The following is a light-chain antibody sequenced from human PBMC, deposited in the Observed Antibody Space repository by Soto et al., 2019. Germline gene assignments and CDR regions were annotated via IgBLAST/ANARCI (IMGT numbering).Light chain of an antibody. CDR1: QSISSY. J-gene: IGKJ2*01. CDR3: QQSGT. V-gene: IGKV1-39*01. Sequence: DIQMTQSPSSLSASVGDRVTITCRASQSISSYLNWYQQKPGKAPKLLIYAASSLQSGVPSRFSGSGSGTDFTLTISSPQPEDFATYYCQQSGTFGQGTKLEIK. CDR2: AAS.